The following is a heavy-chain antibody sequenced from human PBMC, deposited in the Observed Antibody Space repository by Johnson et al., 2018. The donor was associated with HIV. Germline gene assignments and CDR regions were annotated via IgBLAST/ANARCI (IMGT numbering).Heavy chain of an antibody. CDR3: AREVGYSDAFDI. J-gene: IGHJ3*02. V-gene: IGHV3-23*04. CDR1: GFTFSSYA. D-gene: IGHD2-15*01. Sequence: VQLVESGGGVVQPGGSLRLSCAASGFTFSSYAMSWVRQAPGKGLEWVSAISGSGGSTYYADSVKGRFTISRDNSKNTLYLQMNSLRAVDTAVYYWAREVGYSDAFDIWGQGTMVTVSS. CDR2: ISGSGGST.